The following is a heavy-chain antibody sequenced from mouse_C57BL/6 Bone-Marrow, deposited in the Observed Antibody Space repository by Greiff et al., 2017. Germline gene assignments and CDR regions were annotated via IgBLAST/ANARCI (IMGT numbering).Heavy chain of an antibody. CDR2: IDPETGGT. D-gene: IGHD1-2*01. CDR1: GYTFTDYE. Sequence: VQLQQSGAELVRPGASVTLSCKASGYTFTDYEMHWVKQTPVHGLEWIGAIDPETGGTAYNQKFKGKAILTADKSSSTAYMELRSLTSEDSAVYYCTGYYGTWFAYWGQGPLVTVSA. J-gene: IGHJ3*01. CDR3: TGYYGTWFAY. V-gene: IGHV1-15*01.